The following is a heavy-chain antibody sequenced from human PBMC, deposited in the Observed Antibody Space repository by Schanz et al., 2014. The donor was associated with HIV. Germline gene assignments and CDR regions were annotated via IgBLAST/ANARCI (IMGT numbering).Heavy chain of an antibody. CDR1: GYSFTAYY. Sequence: QAQLVQSGAEVKKPGASVKASCKASGYSFTAYYIHWVRQAPGQGLEWMGWINPNSGGTNYAQKFQGRVTMTRDTSISTAYMEMRRLRSDDTAVYYCARSNYDILRERAYYYYYGLDVWGQGTTVTVSS. V-gene: IGHV1-2*02. D-gene: IGHD3-9*01. J-gene: IGHJ6*02. CDR2: INPNSGGT. CDR3: ARSNYDILRERAYYYYYGLDV.